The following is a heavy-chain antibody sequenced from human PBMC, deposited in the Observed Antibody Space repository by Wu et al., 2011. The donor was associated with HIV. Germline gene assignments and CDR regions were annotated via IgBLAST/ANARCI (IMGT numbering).Heavy chain of an antibody. J-gene: IGHJ4*02. CDR1: GDSLTKYA. V-gene: IGHV1-69*14. D-gene: IGHD6-19*01. CDR3: ATDPTIAVAGTKSF. Sequence: QVLLVQSGAEVKKPGSSVKVSCKASGDSLTKYAFSWVRQAPGQGLEWMGRIIPIFGTAIYAHKFQGRLTITADKSSNTASMELTSLKSEDTAVYYCATDPTIAVAGTKSFWGRGTLVSVSS. CDR2: IIPIFGTA.